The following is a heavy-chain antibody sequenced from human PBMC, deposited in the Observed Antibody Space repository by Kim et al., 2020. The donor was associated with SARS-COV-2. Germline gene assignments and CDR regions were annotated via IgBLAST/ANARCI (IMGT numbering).Heavy chain of an antibody. J-gene: IGHJ4*02. Sequence: SYAQKFQGRVTMTSDTSTSTVYMELSSLRSEDTAVYYCARDQVTMIAPIYWGQGTLVTVTS. D-gene: IGHD3-22*01. CDR3: ARDQVTMIAPIY. V-gene: IGHV1-46*01.